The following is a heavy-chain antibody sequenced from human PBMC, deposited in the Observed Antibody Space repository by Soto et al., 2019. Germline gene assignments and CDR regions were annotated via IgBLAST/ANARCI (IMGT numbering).Heavy chain of an antibody. J-gene: IGHJ5*02. Sequence: PSETLSLTCTFSGGSISSSSYYWGWIRQPPGKGLEWIGSIYYSGSTYYNPSLKSRVTISVDTSKNQFSLKLSSVTAADTAVYYCARLGQVVTAIGWFDPWGQGTLVTVSS. CDR2: IYYSGST. CDR1: GGSISSSSYY. D-gene: IGHD2-21*02. V-gene: IGHV4-39*01. CDR3: ARLGQVVTAIGWFDP.